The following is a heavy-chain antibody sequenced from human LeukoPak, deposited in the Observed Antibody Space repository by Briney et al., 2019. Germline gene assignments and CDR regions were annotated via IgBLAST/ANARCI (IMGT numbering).Heavy chain of an antibody. CDR1: GFTFSSFE. CDR3: AKDGAWLRFDD. CDR2: ISSGGSTI. Sequence: PGGSLRLSCAAPGFTFSSFEMKWVRQAPGKGLEWVSYISSGGSTIYYADSVKGRFTISRDNAKNSLYLQMNSLRAEDTAVYYCAKDGAWLRFDDWGQGILVTVSS. V-gene: IGHV3-48*03. J-gene: IGHJ4*02. D-gene: IGHD5-12*01.